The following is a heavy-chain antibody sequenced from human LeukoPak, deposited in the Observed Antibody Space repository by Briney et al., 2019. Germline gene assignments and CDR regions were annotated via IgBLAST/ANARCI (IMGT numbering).Heavy chain of an antibody. D-gene: IGHD1-26*01. V-gene: IGHV3-74*01. CDR2: INNDATRT. CDR3: ASDGAYAMAV. J-gene: IGHJ6*02. Sequence: GGSLRLSCAASGFTFSTYWIHWVRQAPGKGLVWASHINNDATRTTYADSVRGRFTISRDNAKNTVSLQMNSLRAEDTAVYYCASDGAYAMAVWGRGTTFTVSS. CDR1: GFTFSTYW.